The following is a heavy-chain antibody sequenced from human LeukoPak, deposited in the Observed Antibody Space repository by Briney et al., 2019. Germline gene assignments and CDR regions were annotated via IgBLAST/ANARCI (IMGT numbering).Heavy chain of an antibody. CDR1: GFTFSSYA. V-gene: IGHV3-23*01. D-gene: IGHD3-10*01. Sequence: GGSLRLSCAASGFTFSSYAMSWVRQAPGKGLEWVSAISGSGGSTYYADSVKGRFTISRDNSRNTLYLQMNSLRAEDTAVYYCAKVGSPTRRYYFDYWGQGTLVTVSS. CDR2: ISGSGGST. CDR3: AKVGSPTRRYYFDY. J-gene: IGHJ4*02.